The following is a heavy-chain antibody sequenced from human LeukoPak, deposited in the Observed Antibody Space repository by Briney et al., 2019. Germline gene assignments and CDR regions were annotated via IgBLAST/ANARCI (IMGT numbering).Heavy chain of an antibody. V-gene: IGHV7-4-1*02. Sequence: ASVKVSCKASGYTFTSYAVNWVRQAPGQGLEWMGWISTNTGNPTYAQGFTGRFVFSLDTSVSTAYLQISSLKAEDTAVYYCARVRGIAAAEAFDYWGQGTLVTVSS. J-gene: IGHJ4*02. CDR3: ARVRGIAAAEAFDY. CDR2: ISTNTGNP. D-gene: IGHD6-13*01. CDR1: GYTFTSYA.